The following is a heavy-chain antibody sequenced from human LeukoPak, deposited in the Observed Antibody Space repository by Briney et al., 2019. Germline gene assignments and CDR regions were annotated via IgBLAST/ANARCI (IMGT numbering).Heavy chain of an antibody. CDR2: IIPIFGTA. CDR1: GGTFSSYA. D-gene: IGHD5/OR15-5a*01. V-gene: IGHV1-69*13. CDR3: ARRRDIVSTATGTSGPTDY. Sequence: SVKVSCKASGGTFSSYAISWVRQAPGQGLEWMGGIIPIFGTANYAQKFQGRVTITADESTSTAYMELSSLRSEDTAVYYCARRRDIVSTATGTSGPTDYWGQGTLVTVSS. J-gene: IGHJ4*02.